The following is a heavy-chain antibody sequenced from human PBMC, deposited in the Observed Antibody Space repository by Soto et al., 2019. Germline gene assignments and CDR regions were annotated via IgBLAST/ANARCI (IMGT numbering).Heavy chain of an antibody. CDR3: ATILDYDILTGYGMDV. V-gene: IGHV1-24*01. D-gene: IGHD3-9*01. CDR2: FDPEDGET. Sequence: GASVKVSCKVSGYTLTELSMHWVRQAPGKGLEWMGGFDPEDGETIYAQKFQGRVTMTEDTSTDTAYMELSSLRSEDTAVYHCATILDYDILTGYGMDVWGQGTTVTVSS. CDR1: GYTLTELS. J-gene: IGHJ6*02.